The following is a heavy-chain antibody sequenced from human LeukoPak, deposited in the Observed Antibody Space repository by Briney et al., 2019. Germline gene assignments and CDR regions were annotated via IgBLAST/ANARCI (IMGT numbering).Heavy chain of an antibody. CDR2: ISNSGSAM. J-gene: IGHJ6*03. CDR1: TFRFSDYY. Sequence: PGRSLRLSCIASTFRFSDYYMTWIRQAPGKGLEWNSYISNSGSAMYYADSVKGRFTISRDNAKNSVYLQMSSLRSDDTAVYYCARTSWGVDTPMLHYYFDMDLWGKGTAVTVSS. V-gene: IGHV3-11*01. CDR3: ARTSWGVDTPMLHYYFDMDL. D-gene: IGHD5-18*01.